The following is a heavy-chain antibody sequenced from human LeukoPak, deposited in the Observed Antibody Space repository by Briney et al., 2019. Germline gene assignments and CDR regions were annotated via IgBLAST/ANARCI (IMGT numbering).Heavy chain of an antibody. Sequence: SETLSLTCTVSGGSISSDDYYWAWIRQPPGKGLEWIGYIYHSGSTHYNPSLKSRVTISVDRSKNQFSLRLSSVTAADTAVYYCARDLSYDFWGGYLDYWGQGTLVTVSS. D-gene: IGHD3-3*01. J-gene: IGHJ4*02. V-gene: IGHV4-30-2*01. CDR3: ARDLSYDFWGGYLDY. CDR2: IYHSGST. CDR1: GGSISSDDYY.